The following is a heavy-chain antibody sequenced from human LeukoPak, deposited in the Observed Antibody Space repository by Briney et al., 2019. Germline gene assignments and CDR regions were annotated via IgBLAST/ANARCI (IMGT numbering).Heavy chain of an antibody. CDR1: GGSVSSYY. J-gene: IGHJ5*02. CDR3: ARAENNWFDP. CDR2: IYYSGST. Sequence: SETLSLTCTVSGGSVSSYYWSWIRQPPGKGLEWIGYIYYSGSTNYNPSLKSRVTISVDTSKNQFSLKLSSVTAADTAVYYCARAENNWFDPWGQGTLVTVSS. V-gene: IGHV4-59*02.